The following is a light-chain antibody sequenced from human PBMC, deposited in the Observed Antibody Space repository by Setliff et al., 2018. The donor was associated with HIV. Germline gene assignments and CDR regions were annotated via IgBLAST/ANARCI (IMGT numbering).Light chain of an antibody. CDR3: SSYTSSTPLYV. CDR1: SSDVGDYNY. V-gene: IGLV2-14*03. Sequence: QSALTQPASVSGSPGQSITISCTGTSSDVGDYNYVSWYQQHPGKAPKLMIYDVSNRPSGVSNRFSGSKSGSTASLTISGLQAEDEADYYCSSYTSSTPLYVFGTGTKVTVL. CDR2: DVS. J-gene: IGLJ1*01.